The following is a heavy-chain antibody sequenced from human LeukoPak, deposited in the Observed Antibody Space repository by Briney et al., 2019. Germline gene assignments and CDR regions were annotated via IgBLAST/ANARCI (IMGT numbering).Heavy chain of an antibody. V-gene: IGHV3-73*01. Sequence: PGGSLRLSCAASGFTFSGSALHWVRQASGKGREWVGRIRSTANGYATAYAASVKGRFTISRDDSKNTAYLQMDSLKTEDTAVYYCTGNYYGSGSYADSDYWGQGTLVTVSS. CDR3: TGNYYGSGSYADSDY. CDR1: GFTFSGSA. CDR2: IRSTANGYAT. J-gene: IGHJ4*02. D-gene: IGHD3-10*01.